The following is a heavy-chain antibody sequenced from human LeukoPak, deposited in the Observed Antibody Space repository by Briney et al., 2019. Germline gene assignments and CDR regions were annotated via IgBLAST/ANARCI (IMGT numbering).Heavy chain of an antibody. J-gene: IGHJ4*02. CDR3: ATRGLAAAGFDY. V-gene: IGHV3-9*01. D-gene: IGHD6-13*01. Sequence: GGSLRLSCAASGFTFDDYAMHWVRQAPGKGLEWVSGISWNSGSIGYADSVKGRFTISRDNAKNSLYLQMNSLRAEDTALYYCATRGLAAAGFDYWGQGTLVTVSS. CDR1: GFTFDDYA. CDR2: ISWNSGSI.